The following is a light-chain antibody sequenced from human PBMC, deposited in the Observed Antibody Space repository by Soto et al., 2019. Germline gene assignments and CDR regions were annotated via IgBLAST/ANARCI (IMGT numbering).Light chain of an antibody. CDR2: AVS. Sequence: QSALTQPASVSGSPGQSITISCTGTSSDIGGYNFVSWYQQHPGKAPKLMIYAVSNRPSGVSNRFSGSKSGNTASLTISGLQAEDEADYYCSSYTSSSTPDVFGTGTKVTVL. CDR1: SSDIGGYNF. CDR3: SSYTSSSTPDV. V-gene: IGLV2-14*01. J-gene: IGLJ1*01.